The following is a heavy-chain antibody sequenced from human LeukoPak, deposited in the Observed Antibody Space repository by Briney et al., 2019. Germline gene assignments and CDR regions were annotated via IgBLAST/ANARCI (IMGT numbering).Heavy chain of an antibody. CDR2: IRFDGTSE. Sequence: PGGSLRLSCAASGFTFSSYAMHWVRQAPGKGLEWVAFIRFDGTSEFYADSVKARFTISRDNSQNTVSLQLNNLRIEDTALSYCAKTSLSDPSGHYYYMDVWGKGTTVTVSS. CDR3: AKTSLSDPSGHYYYMDV. V-gene: IGHV3-30*02. J-gene: IGHJ6*03. D-gene: IGHD3-3*01. CDR1: GFTFSSYA.